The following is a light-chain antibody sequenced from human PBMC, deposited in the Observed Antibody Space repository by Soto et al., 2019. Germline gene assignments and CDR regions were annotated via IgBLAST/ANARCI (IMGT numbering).Light chain of an antibody. CDR1: QSVSSY. CDR3: QQRSNWPPFT. Sequence: IVLTQSPATVSLTQGERATLSCRASQSVSSYLAWYQQKAGQAPRLLIYDASNRATGIPARFSGSVSGTDFTLTISSLEPEDFAVYYCQQRSNWPPFTFGQGTRLE. CDR2: DAS. J-gene: IGKJ5*01. V-gene: IGKV3-11*01.